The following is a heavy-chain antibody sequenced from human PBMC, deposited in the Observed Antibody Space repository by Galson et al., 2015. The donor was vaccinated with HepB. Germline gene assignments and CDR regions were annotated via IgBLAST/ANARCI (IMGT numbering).Heavy chain of an antibody. V-gene: IGHV1-69*10. CDR3: ARVAGAGTFDY. Sequence: SVKVSCKASGGTFSSYAISWVRQAPGQGXXXMGXXXPXXGIANXXQKFXGRVTITAEXPTSTAWMELSSLXSEDTAVYYCARVAGAGTFDYWGQGTLVTVSS. CDR2: XXPXXGIA. D-gene: IGHD6-19*01. CDR1: GGTFSSYA. J-gene: IGHJ4*02.